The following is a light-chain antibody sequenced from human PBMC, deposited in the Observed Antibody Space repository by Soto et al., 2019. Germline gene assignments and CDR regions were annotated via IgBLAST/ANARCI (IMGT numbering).Light chain of an antibody. J-gene: IGKJ4*01. CDR3: QQRYSWPLT. Sequence: EIVLTQSPATLSLSPGNRATLSCRASQSVTSYLAWYQQKPGQAPRLLIYDASNRATGIPARFSGSGSGTDITLTISSLEPEDFAVYYCQQRYSWPLTFGGGTKVEIK. CDR2: DAS. V-gene: IGKV3-11*01. CDR1: QSVTSY.